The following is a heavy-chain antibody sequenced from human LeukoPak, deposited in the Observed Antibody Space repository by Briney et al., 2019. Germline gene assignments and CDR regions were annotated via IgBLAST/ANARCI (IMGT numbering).Heavy chain of an antibody. CDR1: GGSISSSSYY. J-gene: IGHJ4*02. Sequence: SETLSLTCTVSGGSISSSSYYWGWIRQPPGKGLEWIGSIYYSGSTYYNPSLKSRVTISVDTSKNQFSLKLSSVTAADTAVYYCGVVHLAHFDYWGQGTLVTVSS. V-gene: IGHV4-39*01. CDR3: GVVHLAHFDY. CDR2: IYYSGST. D-gene: IGHD3-16*01.